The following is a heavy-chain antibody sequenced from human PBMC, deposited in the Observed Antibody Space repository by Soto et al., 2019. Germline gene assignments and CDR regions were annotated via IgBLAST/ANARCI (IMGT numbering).Heavy chain of an antibody. V-gene: IGHV1-69*02. CDR3: AIGLGESLEFFAY. CDR1: GGTFSSYT. D-gene: IGHD3-16*01. J-gene: IGHJ4*02. Sequence: EASVKVSCKASGGTFSSYTISWVRQAPGQGLEWMGRIIPILGIANYAQKFQGRVTITADKSTSTAYMELSSLRSEDTAVDYCAIGLGESLEFFAYGGRGTLATVS. CDR2: IIPILGIA.